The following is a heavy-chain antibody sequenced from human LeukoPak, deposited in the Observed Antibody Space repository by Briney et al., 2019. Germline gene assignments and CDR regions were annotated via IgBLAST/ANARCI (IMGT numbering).Heavy chain of an antibody. V-gene: IGHV4-34*01. D-gene: IGHD4-17*01. CDR2: INHSGYT. Sequence: PSQTLSLTSAVSGVSFTDYYWSWVRQTPGKGLEWIGEINHSGYTNDSPSLKSRVTLSIDPSRKQFSLTLRSVTVVDTGIYYCTRMTTGNDYWGQGTLVTVSS. J-gene: IGHJ4*02. CDR3: TRMTTGNDY. CDR1: GVSFTDYY.